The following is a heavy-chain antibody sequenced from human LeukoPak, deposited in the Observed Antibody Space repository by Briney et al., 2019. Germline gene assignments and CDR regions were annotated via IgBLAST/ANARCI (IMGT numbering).Heavy chain of an antibody. Sequence: ASVKVSCKASGYTFTTYYMHWVRQAPGQGLEWMGIINPSSGGTNYAQTFQGRVTMTRDTSTSTVYMELSSLRSEDTAVYYCARGGLPSSSSSPFDYWGQGTLVTVSS. CDR1: GYTFTTYY. J-gene: IGHJ4*02. CDR2: INPSSGGT. V-gene: IGHV1-46*01. D-gene: IGHD6-13*01. CDR3: ARGGLPSSSSSPFDY.